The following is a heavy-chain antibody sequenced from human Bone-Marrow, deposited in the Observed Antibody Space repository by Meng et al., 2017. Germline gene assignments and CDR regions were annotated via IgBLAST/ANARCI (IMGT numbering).Heavy chain of an antibody. J-gene: IGHJ4*02. CDR1: GYTFTSYD. Sequence: ASVKVSCKASGYTFTSYDINWVRQATGQGLEWMGWMNPNSGNTGYAQKFQGRVTITRNTSISTAYMELSSLRSEDTAVYYCASGPGIAAATYYFDYWGQGTLVTVSS. D-gene: IGHD6-13*01. CDR2: MNPNSGNT. CDR3: ASGPGIAAATYYFDY. V-gene: IGHV1-8*03.